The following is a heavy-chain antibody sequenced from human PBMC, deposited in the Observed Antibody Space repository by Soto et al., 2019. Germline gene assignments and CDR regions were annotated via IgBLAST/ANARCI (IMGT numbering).Heavy chain of an antibody. CDR1: GFTFSSYA. V-gene: IGHV3-23*01. CDR2: ISGSGGST. CDR3: AKGGRYFDWLLPTYYYMDV. J-gene: IGHJ6*03. Sequence: GGSLRLSCAASGFTFSSYAMSWVRQAPGKGLEWVSAISGSGGSTYYADSVKGRFTISRDNSKNTLYLQMNSLRAEDTAVYYCAKGGRYFDWLLPTYYYMDVWGKGTTVTVSS. D-gene: IGHD3-9*01.